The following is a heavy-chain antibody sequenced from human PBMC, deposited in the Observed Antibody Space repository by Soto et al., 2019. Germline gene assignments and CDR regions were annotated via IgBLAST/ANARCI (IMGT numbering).Heavy chain of an antibody. J-gene: IGHJ4*02. V-gene: IGHV1-46*01. D-gene: IGHD6-13*01. CDR2: INPSGGST. Sequence: ASVKVSCKASGYTFTIYYMHWVRQAPGQGLEWMGIINPSGGSTSYAQKFQGRVTMTRDTSTSTVYMELSSLRSEDTAVYYCARDLYSSSWSPETDYWGQGTLVTVSS. CDR3: ARDLYSSSWSPETDY. CDR1: GYTFTIYY.